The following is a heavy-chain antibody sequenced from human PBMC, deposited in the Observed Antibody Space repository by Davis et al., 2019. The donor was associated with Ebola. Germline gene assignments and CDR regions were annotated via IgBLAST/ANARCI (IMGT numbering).Heavy chain of an antibody. J-gene: IGHJ4*02. D-gene: IGHD6-19*01. CDR2: IIPLFGTA. CDR1: GGTFSSYA. Sequence: SVKVSCKASGGTFSSYAISWVRQAPGQGLEWMGGIIPLFGTANYAQKFQGRVTITADESTSTAYMELSSLRSEDTAVYYCARDAPLSSGYSSGWFDYWGQGTLVTVSS. V-gene: IGHV1-69*13. CDR3: ARDAPLSSGYSSGWFDY.